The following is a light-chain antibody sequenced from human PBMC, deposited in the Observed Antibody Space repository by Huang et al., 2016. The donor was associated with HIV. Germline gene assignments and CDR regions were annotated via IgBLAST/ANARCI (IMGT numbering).Light chain of an antibody. Sequence: VILTQSPATLSVSPGEGATLSCRASQNIGTHLAWYQHRPGQAPRLLMFGASTRATGVPARFNGRGSGTEFNLNISGLQSEDFATYYCQHYNNWPPLSFGGGTEVDI. J-gene: IGKJ4*01. CDR1: QNIGTH. CDR2: GAS. CDR3: QHYNNWPPLS. V-gene: IGKV3-15*01.